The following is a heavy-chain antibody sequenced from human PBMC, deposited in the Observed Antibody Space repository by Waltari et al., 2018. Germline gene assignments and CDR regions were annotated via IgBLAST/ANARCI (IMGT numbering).Heavy chain of an antibody. CDR3: ARGNCGGGSCYSGDYYYGMDV. J-gene: IGHJ6*02. CDR1: GGTFNNHA. Sequence: QVQLVQSGAEVRRPGSSVTVSCKASGGTFNNHAISWLRQAPGQGLEWMGRIIPFLGATYYSQSFQGRVTITADKSTNMAYMEISSLRSDDTALYFCARGNCGGGSCYSGDYYYGMDVWGQGTTVTVSS. D-gene: IGHD2-15*01. V-gene: IGHV1-69*04. CDR2: IIPFLGAT.